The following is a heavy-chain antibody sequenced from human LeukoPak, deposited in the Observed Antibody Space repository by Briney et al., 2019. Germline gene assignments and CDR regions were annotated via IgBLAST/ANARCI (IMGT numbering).Heavy chain of an antibody. V-gene: IGHV3-7*03. J-gene: IGHJ4*02. D-gene: IGHD1-26*01. CDR2: IKQDGSEK. CDR1: GFTFSSYW. Sequence: GGSLRLSCAASGFTFSSYWMSWVRQAPGKRLEWVANIKQDGSEKYYVDSVKGRFTISRDNAKNSLYLQMNSLRSEDAAVYYCARGVGGARLLFSFDYWGQGTLVTVSS. CDR3: ARGVGGARLLFSFDY.